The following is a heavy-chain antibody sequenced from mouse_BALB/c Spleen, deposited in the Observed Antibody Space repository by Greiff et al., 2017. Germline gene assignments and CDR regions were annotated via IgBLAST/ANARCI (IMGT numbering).Heavy chain of an antibody. CDR1: GYTFSSYW. D-gene: IGHD2-4*01. CDR2: ILPGSGST. CDR3: ARGGRLRRFDY. J-gene: IGHJ2*01. Sequence: QVQLQQSGAELMKPGASVKISCKATGYTFSSYWIEWVKQRPGHGLEWIGEILPGSGSTNYNEKFKGKATFTADTSSNTAYMQLSSLTSEDSAVYYCARGGRLRRFDYWGQGTTLTVSS. V-gene: IGHV1-9*01.